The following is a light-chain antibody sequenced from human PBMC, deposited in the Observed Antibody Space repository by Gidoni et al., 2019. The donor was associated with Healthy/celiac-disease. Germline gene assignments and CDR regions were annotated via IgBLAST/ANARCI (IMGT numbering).Light chain of an antibody. CDR2: DAS. Sequence: ERVLIQSPATLSFSTGERATLACRASQIVSSYVAWYHQKPGQAPRLLIYDASNRATGIPARFSGSGSGTDFTLTISSLEPEDFAVYYCQQRSNWPPLFGGGTKVEIK. CDR1: QIVSSY. CDR3: QQRSNWPPL. J-gene: IGKJ4*01. V-gene: IGKV3-11*01.